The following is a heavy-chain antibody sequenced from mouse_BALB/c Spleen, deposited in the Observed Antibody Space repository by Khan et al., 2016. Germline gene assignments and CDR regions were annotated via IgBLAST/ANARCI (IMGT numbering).Heavy chain of an antibody. CDR3: ARAWYSMDY. CDR2: ILPGSGNS. J-gene: IGHJ4*01. V-gene: IGHV1-9*01. CDR1: GYTFNNYW. Sequence: QVRLQQSGAELMKPGASVKISCKATGYTFNNYWIEWVKQRPGHGLEWIGDILPGSGNSNYNENLKGKATFTADTSSNTAYMQLNSLTSEDSAVYYCARAWYSMDYWGQGTSVTVAS.